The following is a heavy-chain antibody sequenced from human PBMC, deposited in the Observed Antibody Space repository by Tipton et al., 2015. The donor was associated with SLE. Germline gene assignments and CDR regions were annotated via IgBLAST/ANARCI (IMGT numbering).Heavy chain of an antibody. CDR2: IYYSGST. CDR1: GGSISSYY. V-gene: IGHV4-59*12. D-gene: IGHD6-13*01. J-gene: IGHJ4*02. CDR3: ARGAAAVDFDY. Sequence: GLVKPSETLSLTCTVSGGSISSYYWSWIRQPPGKGLEWIGYIYYSGSTNHNPSLKSRVTMSVDTSKNQFSLKLSSVTAADTAVYYCARGAAAVDFDYWGQGTLVTVSS.